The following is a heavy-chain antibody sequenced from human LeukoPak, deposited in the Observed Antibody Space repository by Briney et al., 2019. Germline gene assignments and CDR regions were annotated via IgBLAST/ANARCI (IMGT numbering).Heavy chain of an antibody. Sequence: GGSLRLSCAGSGFTFSTYDMNWVRQAPGKGLEWIAYLSSSGSAFSYADSVKGRFTIARDNAKNSVYLEMNSLRADDTAVYYCARSARLMKGVVEVTALDDWGQGTLVTVSS. CDR1: GFTFSTYD. CDR3: ARSARLMKGVVEVTALDD. D-gene: IGHD3-3*01. V-gene: IGHV3-48*03. J-gene: IGHJ4*02. CDR2: LSSSGSAF.